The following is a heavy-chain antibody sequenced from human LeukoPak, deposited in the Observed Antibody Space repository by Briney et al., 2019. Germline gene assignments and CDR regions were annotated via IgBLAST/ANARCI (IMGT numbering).Heavy chain of an antibody. CDR3: ARRFDS. J-gene: IGHJ4*02. CDR1: GFTFSSYS. CDR2: IDSDTDNI. Sequence: GGSLRLSCAASGFTFSSYSMNWVRQAPGKGLEWVSYIDSDTDNIHYADSVKGRFTISRDNAKNSLYLQMNSLRVEDTAVYYCARRFDSWGQGTLVTVSS. V-gene: IGHV3-21*01.